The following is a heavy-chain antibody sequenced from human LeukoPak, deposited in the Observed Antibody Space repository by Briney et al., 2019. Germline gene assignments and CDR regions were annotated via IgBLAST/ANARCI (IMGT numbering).Heavy chain of an antibody. Sequence: ASVKVSCKASGYTFTTYDITWVRQATGQGLEWMGWMNPKSGNTGHAQKFQGRLTMTRNTSTSTAHMELSSLRSEDTAVYYCARDIAVAGLGDYYYYMDVWGKGTTVTVSS. CDR3: ARDIAVAGLGDYYYYMDV. CDR1: GYTFTTYD. J-gene: IGHJ6*03. D-gene: IGHD6-19*01. CDR2: MNPKSGNT. V-gene: IGHV1-8*01.